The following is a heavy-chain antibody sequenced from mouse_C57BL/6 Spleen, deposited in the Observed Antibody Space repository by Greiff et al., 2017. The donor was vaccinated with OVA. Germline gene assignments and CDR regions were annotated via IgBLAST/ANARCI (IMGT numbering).Heavy chain of an antibody. CDR2: INYDGSST. CDR1: GFTFSDYY. Sequence: EVKLVESEGGLVQPGSSMKLSCTASGFTFSDYYMAWVRQVPEKGLEWVANINYDGSSTYYLDSLKSRFIISRDNAKNILYLQMSSLKSEDTATYYCARDNSNYEGARDYWGQGTSVTVSS. V-gene: IGHV5-16*01. CDR3: ARDNSNYEGARDY. J-gene: IGHJ4*01. D-gene: IGHD2-5*01.